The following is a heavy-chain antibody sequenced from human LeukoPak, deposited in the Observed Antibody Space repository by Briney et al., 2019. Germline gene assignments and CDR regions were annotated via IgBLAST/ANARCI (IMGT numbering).Heavy chain of an antibody. CDR1: GGSISSSSYY. Sequence: PSETLSLTCTVSGGSISSSSYYWGWIRQPPGKGLEWIGSIYYSGSTYYNPSLKSRVTISVDTSKNQFSLKLSSVTAADTAVYYCARGIQLWDAFDIWGQGTMVTVSS. CDR3: ARGIQLWDAFDI. D-gene: IGHD5-18*01. V-gene: IGHV4-39*07. CDR2: IYYSGST. J-gene: IGHJ3*02.